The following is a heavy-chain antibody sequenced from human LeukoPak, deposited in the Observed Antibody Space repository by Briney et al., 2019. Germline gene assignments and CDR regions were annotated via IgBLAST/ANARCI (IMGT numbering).Heavy chain of an antibody. CDR2: INAGNGNT. J-gene: IGHJ4*02. CDR1: GNTFISYT. Sequence: GASVKVSCKASGNTFISYTIHWVRQAPGQRLEWMGWINAGNGNTKYSQKFQGRVTITRDTSANTAYMELSSLRSEDTAVYYCARETAYKIDYWGQGTLVIVSS. D-gene: IGHD5-24*01. CDR3: ARETAYKIDY. V-gene: IGHV1-3*01.